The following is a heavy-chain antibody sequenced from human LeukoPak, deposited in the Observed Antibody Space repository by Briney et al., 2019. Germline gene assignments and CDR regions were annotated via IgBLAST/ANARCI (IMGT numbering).Heavy chain of an antibody. CDR1: GYTFTGYY. Sequence: ASVKVSCKASGYTFTGYYLHWVRQAPGQGLEWMGWMNPNSGNTGYAQRFQGRVTITRNTSISTAYMELGGLRSEDTAVYYCARAPTYCSSTSCYFDYWGQGTLVTVSS. V-gene: IGHV1-8*03. J-gene: IGHJ4*02. CDR3: ARAPTYCSSTSCYFDY. D-gene: IGHD2-2*01. CDR2: MNPNSGNT.